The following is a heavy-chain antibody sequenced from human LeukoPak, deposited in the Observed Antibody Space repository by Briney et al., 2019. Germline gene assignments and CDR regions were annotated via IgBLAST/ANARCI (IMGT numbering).Heavy chain of an antibody. V-gene: IGHV4-34*01. CDR1: GGSFSGYY. CDR3: ARDYYDTNYAFDI. Sequence: SETLSLTCAVYGGSFSGYYWSWIRQPPGKGLEWIGEINHSGSTNYNPSLKSRVTISVDTSKNQFSLKLSSVTAADTAVYYCARDYYDTNYAFDIWGQGTMVTVSS. CDR2: INHSGST. D-gene: IGHD3-22*01. J-gene: IGHJ3*02.